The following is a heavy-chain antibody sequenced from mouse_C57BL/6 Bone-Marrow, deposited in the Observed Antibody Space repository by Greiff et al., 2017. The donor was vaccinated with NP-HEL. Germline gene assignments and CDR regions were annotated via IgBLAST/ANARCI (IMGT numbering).Heavy chain of an antibody. D-gene: IGHD1-1*01. V-gene: IGHV1-69*01. J-gene: IGHJ3*01. Sequence: QVQLQQPGAELVMPGASVKLSCKASGYTFTSYWLHWVKQRPGQGLAWIGEIDPSDSYTNYNQKFKGTSTLTVDTSSSTAYMQLSSLTSEDSAVYYCAREGGGSSYGFAYWGQGTLVTVSA. CDR2: IDPSDSYT. CDR1: GYTFTSYW. CDR3: AREGGGSSYGFAY.